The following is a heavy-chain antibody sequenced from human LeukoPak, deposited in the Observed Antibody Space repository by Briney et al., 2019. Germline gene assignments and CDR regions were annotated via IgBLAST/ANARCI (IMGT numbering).Heavy chain of an antibody. D-gene: IGHD3-16*01. CDR1: GFTFGDYA. V-gene: IGHV3-74*01. CDR3: VRGAYYFYGMDV. CDR2: INGDGSDT. J-gene: IGHJ6*02. Sequence: GRSLRLSCAASGFTFGDYAMHWVRQAPGKGLVWVAQINGDGSDTSYADSMRGRCTISRDNAKNTLYLHINSLRPEDTAVFYCVRGAYYFYGMDVWGQGTTVTASS.